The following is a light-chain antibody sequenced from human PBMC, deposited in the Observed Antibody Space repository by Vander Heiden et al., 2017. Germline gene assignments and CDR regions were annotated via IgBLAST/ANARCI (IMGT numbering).Light chain of an antibody. V-gene: IGKV1-39*01. CDR3: QQSDTTPRT. Sequence: DIQMTQDRSSLAASVGDRVTITCRASQSITNYLNWYQQKPGKAPKLLIYAASSLQSGVTSRFSGSGSGTDFTLTISRLQPEDFGTYYCQQSDTTPRTFGQGTKVEIK. CDR2: AAS. J-gene: IGKJ2*01. CDR1: QSITNY.